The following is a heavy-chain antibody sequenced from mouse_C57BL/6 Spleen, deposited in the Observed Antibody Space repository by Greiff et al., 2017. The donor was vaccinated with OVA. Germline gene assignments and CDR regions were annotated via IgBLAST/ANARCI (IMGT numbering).Heavy chain of an antibody. V-gene: IGHV5-9-1*02. CDR3: TRDNDGYYFDY. D-gene: IGHD2-3*01. Sequence: EVNVVESGEGLVKPGGSLKLSCAASGFTFSSYAMSWVRQTPEKRLEWVAYISSGGDYIYYADTVKGRFTISRDNARNTLYLQMSSLKSEDTAMYYCTRDNDGYYFDYWGQGTTLTVSS. CDR2: ISSGGDYI. J-gene: IGHJ2*01. CDR1: GFTFSSYA.